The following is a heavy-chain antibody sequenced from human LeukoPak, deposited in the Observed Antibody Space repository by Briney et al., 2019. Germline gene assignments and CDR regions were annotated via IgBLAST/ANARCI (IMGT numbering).Heavy chain of an antibody. CDR2: ISGSGGST. Sequence: PGGSLRLSCTASGFPFSSYAMSWFHKPLGKGLKWFSAISGSGGSTYYADSVKGRFTISRDNSKNTLYLQMNSMRAEDTAVYYCAKEGCSGGSCYSDYWGQGTLVSVSS. CDR1: GFPFSSYA. CDR3: AKEGCSGGSCYSDY. D-gene: IGHD2-15*01. J-gene: IGHJ4*02. V-gene: IGHV3-23*01.